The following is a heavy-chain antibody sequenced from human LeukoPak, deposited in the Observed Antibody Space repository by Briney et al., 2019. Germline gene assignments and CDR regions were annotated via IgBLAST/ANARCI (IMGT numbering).Heavy chain of an antibody. Sequence: GESLKISCEASGYRFTNYWIGWVRQKPGKGLEWIGVIHGDDTDTRFSPSFEGQVTISADRSNSTAYLQWSSLKASDTGMYYCVRRAWPQYCFDFWGQGTLVTVSS. CDR3: VRRAWPQYCFDF. D-gene: IGHD5-24*01. J-gene: IGHJ4*02. CDR2: IHGDDTDT. CDR1: GYRFTNYW. V-gene: IGHV5-51*01.